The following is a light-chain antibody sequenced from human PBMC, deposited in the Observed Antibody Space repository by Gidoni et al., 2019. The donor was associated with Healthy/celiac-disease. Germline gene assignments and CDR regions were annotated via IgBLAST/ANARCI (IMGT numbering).Light chain of an antibody. Sequence: DIVMTQSLDSLAVSLGEWATINCKSSQSVLYSSNNKNYLAWYQQKPGQPPKLLIYWASTRESGVPDRFSGSGSGTDFTLTISSLQAEDVAVYYCQQYYSTPYTFGQGTKLEIK. J-gene: IGKJ2*01. CDR2: WAS. CDR1: QSVLYSSNNKNY. CDR3: QQYYSTPYT. V-gene: IGKV4-1*01.